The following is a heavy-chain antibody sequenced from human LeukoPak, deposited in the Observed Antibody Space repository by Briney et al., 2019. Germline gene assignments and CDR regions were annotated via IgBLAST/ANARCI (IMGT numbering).Heavy chain of an antibody. Sequence: ASVKVSCKASGYTFTGYYMHWVRQAPGQGLEWMGWINPNSGGTNYAQKFQGRVTMTRDTSISTAYMELSRLRSDDTAVYYCAKDPRLHHYDILTGYTTNDYWGQGTLVTVSS. V-gene: IGHV1-2*02. CDR2: INPNSGGT. J-gene: IGHJ4*02. CDR1: GYTFTGYY. D-gene: IGHD3-9*01. CDR3: AKDPRLHHYDILTGYTTNDY.